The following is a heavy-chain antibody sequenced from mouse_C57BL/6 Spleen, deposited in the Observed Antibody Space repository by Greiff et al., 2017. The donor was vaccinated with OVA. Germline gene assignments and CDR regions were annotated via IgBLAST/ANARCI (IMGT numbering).Heavy chain of an antibody. D-gene: IGHD3-2*02. CDR1: GYTFTDYE. CDR3: TKGPAQAPFDY. Sequence: PRKQSGAELVRPGASVTLSCKASGYTFTDYEMHWVKQTPVHGLEWIGAIDPETGGTAYNQKFKGKAILTADKSSSTAYMELRSLTSEDSAVYYCTKGPAQAPFDYWGQGTTLTVSS. J-gene: IGHJ2*01. CDR2: IDPETGGT. V-gene: IGHV1-15*01.